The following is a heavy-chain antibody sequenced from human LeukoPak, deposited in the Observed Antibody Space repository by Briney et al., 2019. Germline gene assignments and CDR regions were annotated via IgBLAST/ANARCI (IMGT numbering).Heavy chain of an antibody. CDR3: ARTGHSSGYYSPDF. D-gene: IGHD3-22*01. V-gene: IGHV3-21*01. CDR1: GFTFSRYS. CDR2: ISSSSYI. J-gene: IGHJ4*02. Sequence: PGGSLRLSCAASGFTFSRYSMNWVRQAPGKGLEWVSSISSSSYIYYADSVKGRFTISRDNAKNSLYLQMNSLRAEDTAVYYCARTGHSSGYYSPDFWGQGTLVTVSS.